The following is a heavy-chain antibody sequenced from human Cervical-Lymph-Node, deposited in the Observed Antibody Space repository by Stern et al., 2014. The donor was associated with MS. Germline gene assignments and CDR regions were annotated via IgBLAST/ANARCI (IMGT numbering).Heavy chain of an antibody. CDR1: GFTFSSYG. CDR2: ISYDGSNK. Sequence: MQLVESGGXXVQPGXXLRLSCAASGFTFSSYGMHWVRQAPGKGLEWAAVISYDGSNKYYADSVKGRFTISRDNSKNTLYLQMNSLRAEDTAVYYCAKSSSPSHYYYYGMDVWGQGTTVTVSS. CDR3: AKSSSPSHYYYYGMDV. J-gene: IGHJ6*02. V-gene: IGHV3-30*18. D-gene: IGHD6-6*01.